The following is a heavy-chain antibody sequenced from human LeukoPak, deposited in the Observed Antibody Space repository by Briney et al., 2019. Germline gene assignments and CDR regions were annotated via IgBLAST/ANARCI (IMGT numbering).Heavy chain of an antibody. J-gene: IGHJ6*03. CDR1: GFTFSSYA. D-gene: IGHD2-2*02. CDR3: ARCVVPAAIATDYYYYYMDV. Sequence: PGGSLRLSCAASGFTFSSYAMSWVRQAPGKGLEWVSAISGSGGSTYYADSVKGRFTISRDNSKNTLYLQMNSLRAEDTAVYYCARCVVPAAIATDYYYYYMDVWGKGTTVTVSS. CDR2: ISGSGGST. V-gene: IGHV3-23*01.